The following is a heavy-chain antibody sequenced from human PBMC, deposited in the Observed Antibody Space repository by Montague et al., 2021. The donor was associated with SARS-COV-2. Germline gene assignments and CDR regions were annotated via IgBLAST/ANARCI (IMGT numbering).Heavy chain of an antibody. D-gene: IGHD4-23*01. CDR3: ARGVGNSAHYYNYTMDV. J-gene: IGHJ6*02. V-gene: IGHV4-59*01. CDR2: VYHNGST. CDR1: GGSISSYY. Sequence: SETLSLTCTVSGGSISSYYWTWIRQPPGKGLESIGYVYHNGSTKYNPSLKSRVTISVDTSKNQFSLKLSSVSVADTAVYYCARGVGNSAHYYNYTMDVWGQGTTVTVFS.